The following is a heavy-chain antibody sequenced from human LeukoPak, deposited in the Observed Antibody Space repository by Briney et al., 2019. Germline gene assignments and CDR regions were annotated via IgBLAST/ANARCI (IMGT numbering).Heavy chain of an antibody. V-gene: IGHV1-2*02. CDR3: ATIRTSAAA. J-gene: IGHJ5*02. D-gene: IGHD6-13*01. CDR2: ISPGTGGT. Sequence: ASVKVSCKVSGYTFSGYYIHWVRQAPGQGLEWMGWISPGTGGTNYAQKFQSRVTMTRDTSIATVYLEVNSLTSDDTAVYFCATIRTSAAALGQGTLVTVSS. CDR1: GYTFSGYY.